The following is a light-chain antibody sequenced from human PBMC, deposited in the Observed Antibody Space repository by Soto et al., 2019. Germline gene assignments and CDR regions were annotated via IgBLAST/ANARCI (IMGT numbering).Light chain of an antibody. V-gene: IGLV2-14*03. J-gene: IGLJ1*01. Sequence: QSALTQPASVSGSPGQSITISCTGTSSDVGGYNYVSWYQQHPGKAPKLMIYDVSNRPSGVSNHFSGSKSGNTASLTISGLQAEDEADYYCSSYTRSSTYVFGTGTQLTVL. CDR2: DVS. CDR1: SSDVGGYNY. CDR3: SSYTRSSTYV.